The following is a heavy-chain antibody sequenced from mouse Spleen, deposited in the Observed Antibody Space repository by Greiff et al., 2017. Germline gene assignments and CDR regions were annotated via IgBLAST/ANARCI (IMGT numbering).Heavy chain of an antibody. CDR2: INPSSGYT. V-gene: IGHV1-4*01. CDR1: GYTFTSYT. D-gene: IGHD2-1*01. CDR3: ARVDGNYGYWYFDV. J-gene: IGHJ1*03. Sequence: VQLQQSGAELARPGASVKMSCKASGYTFTSYTMHWVKQRPGQGLEWIGYINPSSGYTKYNQKFKDKATLTADKSSSTAYMQLSSLSSEDSAVYYCARVDGNYGYWYFDVWGTGTTVTVSS.